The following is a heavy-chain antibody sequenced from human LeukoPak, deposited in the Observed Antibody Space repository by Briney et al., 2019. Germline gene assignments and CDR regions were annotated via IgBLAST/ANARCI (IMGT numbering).Heavy chain of an antibody. CDR1: GFTFTKYW. CDR2: INQDGSEK. D-gene: IGHD3-22*01. J-gene: IGHJ4*02. Sequence: PGGSLRLSCAAFGFTFTKYWMSWVRLAPGKGLEWVATINQDGSEKYFVDSVKGRFTISRDNAKNSLYLQMNSLRAEDTAVYYCAREPYYYDGSGVFDYWAREPWSPSPQ. V-gene: IGHV3-7*05. CDR3: AREPYYYDGSGVFDY.